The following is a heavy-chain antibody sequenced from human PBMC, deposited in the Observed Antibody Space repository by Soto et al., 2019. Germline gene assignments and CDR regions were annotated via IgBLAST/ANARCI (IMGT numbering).Heavy chain of an antibody. J-gene: IGHJ4*02. CDR3: AKHEGYCSSTTCSNFDY. D-gene: IGHD2-2*01. V-gene: IGHV5-51*01. CDR1: GFTFTSYW. Sequence: GESLKISCKASGFTFTSYWIAWVRQMPGKGLEWMGIIYPGDSDTSYSPSFQGQVTISADKSINTAYLQWSSLKASDTAMYYCAKHEGYCSSTTCSNFDYWGQGTRGTVS. CDR2: IYPGDSDT.